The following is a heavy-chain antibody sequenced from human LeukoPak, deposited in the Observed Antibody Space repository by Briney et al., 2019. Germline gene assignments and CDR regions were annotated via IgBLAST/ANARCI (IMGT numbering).Heavy chain of an antibody. CDR3: ARDGSSSPHAFDI. CDR2: ISSSSGYI. V-gene: IGHV3-21*01. J-gene: IGHJ3*02. D-gene: IGHD6-6*01. CDR1: GFTFSSYS. Sequence: GGSLRLSCAASGFTFSSYSMNWVHQAPGKGLEWVSSISSSSGYIYYADSVKGRFTISRDNAKNSLYLQMNSLRAEDTAVYYCARDGSSSPHAFDIWGQGTMVTASS.